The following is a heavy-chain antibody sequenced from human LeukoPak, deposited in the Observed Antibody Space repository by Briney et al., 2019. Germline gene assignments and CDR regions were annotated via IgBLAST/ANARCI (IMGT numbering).Heavy chain of an antibody. CDR3: ATVWGGSSGWFDY. D-gene: IGHD3-22*01. J-gene: IGHJ4*02. V-gene: IGHV1-24*01. CDR1: GYSLTELS. CDR2: IDPEDGEK. Sequence: GASVKVSCKVSGYSLTELSIHWVRQAPGKGLEWMGGIDPEDGEKLYAQNVQGRVTMTEDTSKDTAYMELSSLRSEDTAVYYCATVWGGSSGWFDYWGQGTLVTVSS.